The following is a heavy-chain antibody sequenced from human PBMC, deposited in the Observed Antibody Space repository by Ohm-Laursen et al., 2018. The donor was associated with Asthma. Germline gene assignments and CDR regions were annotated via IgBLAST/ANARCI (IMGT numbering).Heavy chain of an antibody. CDR1: GFTFSSYA. Sequence: GSLRLSYAASGFTFSSYAMSWVRQAPGKGLEWVSVISANGVSSYYADSVKGRFTMSRDNSKNTLSLQMNSPRAEDTAVYYCAKDLVVVGATTYWGQGTLVTVSS. V-gene: IGHV3-23*01. CDR3: AKDLVVVGATTY. CDR2: ISANGVSS. D-gene: IGHD1-26*01. J-gene: IGHJ4*02.